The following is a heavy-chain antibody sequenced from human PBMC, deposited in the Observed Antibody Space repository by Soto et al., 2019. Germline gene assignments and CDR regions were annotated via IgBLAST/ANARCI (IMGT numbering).Heavy chain of an antibody. CDR3: ARRARPDFYYMDV. Sequence: GGSLRLSCVVSGFTLSNYAMDWVRQAPGKGLEYVSGISSNGVGTYYATSVKDRFTISRDNSKDTLYLQVGSLRPEDMAVYYCARRARPDFYYMDVWGKGPTVTVSS. D-gene: IGHD6-6*01. CDR2: ISSNGVGT. J-gene: IGHJ6*03. CDR1: GFTLSNYA. V-gene: IGHV3-64*01.